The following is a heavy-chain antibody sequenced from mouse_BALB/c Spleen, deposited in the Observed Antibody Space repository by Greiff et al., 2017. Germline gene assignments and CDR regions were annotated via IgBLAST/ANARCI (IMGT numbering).Heavy chain of an antibody. CDR2: ISSGGSYT. CDR3: ASGDDYWYVDF. Sequence: EVMLVESGGGLVKPGGSLKLSCAASGFTFSSYDMSWVRQTPEQRLEWVATISSGGSYTYYPDSVKGRFTISRDNAKNTLDLQMSSLRSEDTAMYYCASGDDYWYVDFWGAGTTVTVSS. D-gene: IGHD3-3*01. V-gene: IGHV5-9-1*01. CDR1: GFTFSSYD. J-gene: IGHJ1*01.